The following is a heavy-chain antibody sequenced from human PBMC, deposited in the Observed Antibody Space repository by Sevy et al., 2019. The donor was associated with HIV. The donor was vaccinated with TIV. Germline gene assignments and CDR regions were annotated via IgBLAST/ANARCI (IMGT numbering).Heavy chain of an antibody. J-gene: IGHJ4*02. Sequence: GGSLRLSCAASGFTFSNAWMSWVRQAPGKGLEWVGRIKSKTDGGTTDYAAPMKGRFTISRDDSKNTLYLQMNSLKTEDTAVYYCTTDPPLIVDREATFDYWGQGTLVTVSS. CDR1: GFTFSNAW. V-gene: IGHV3-15*01. CDR3: TTDPPLIVDREATFDY. CDR2: IKSKTDGGTT. D-gene: IGHD3-22*01.